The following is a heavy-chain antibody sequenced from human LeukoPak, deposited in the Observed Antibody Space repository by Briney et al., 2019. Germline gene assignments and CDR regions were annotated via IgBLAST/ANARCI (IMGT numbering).Heavy chain of an antibody. D-gene: IGHD1-26*01. Sequence: GGSLRLSCAASTFSFRNFAMSWVRLAPGKGLEWVSGISDSGHRTDYADSVEGRFTISRDDSKNTLYLQMDSLRAEDTALYYCARKKWEPTSNDAFDIWGQGTMVTVSS. J-gene: IGHJ3*02. CDR3: ARKKWEPTSNDAFDI. CDR1: TFSFRNFA. CDR2: ISDSGHRT. V-gene: IGHV3-23*01.